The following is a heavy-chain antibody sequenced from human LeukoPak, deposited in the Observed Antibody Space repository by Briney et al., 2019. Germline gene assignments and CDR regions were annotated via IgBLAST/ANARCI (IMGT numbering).Heavy chain of an antibody. CDR1: GFTFDDYA. V-gene: IGHV3-43*02. Sequence: GGSLRLSCAASGFTFDDYAMHWVRQAPGKGLEWVSLISGDGGSTYYADSVKGRFTISRDNSKNSLYLQMNSLRTEDTALYYCTTTMITEGYYWGQGTLVTVSS. J-gene: IGHJ4*02. CDR3: TTTMITEGYY. D-gene: IGHD3-22*01. CDR2: ISGDGGST.